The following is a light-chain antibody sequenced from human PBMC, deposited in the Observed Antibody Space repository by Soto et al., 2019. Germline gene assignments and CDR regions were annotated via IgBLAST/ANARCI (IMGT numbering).Light chain of an antibody. CDR2: EVS. CDR3: SSFTSTSTLV. V-gene: IGLV2-14*01. CDR1: SSDVGAYYY. Sequence: QSALTQPASVSGSPGQSITISCTGTSSDVGAYYYVSWYQLHPGKAPELMIFEVSNRPSGVSNRFSGSKSGNTASRTISGLQAEDEADYYCSSFTSTSTLVFGAGTKVTVL. J-gene: IGLJ1*01.